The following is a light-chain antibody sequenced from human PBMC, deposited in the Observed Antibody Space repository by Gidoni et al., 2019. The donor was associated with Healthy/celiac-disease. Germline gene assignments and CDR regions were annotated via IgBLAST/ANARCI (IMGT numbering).Light chain of an antibody. V-gene: IGKV4-1*01. CDR2: WAA. J-gene: IGKJ2*01. CDR3: QQYYSTPRVRYT. Sequence: DIVMIQSPDSLAVSLGERATINCKSSQSVLYSSNNKIYLAWYQQKPGQPPKLLIYWAATRESGVPDRFSGSGSGTDFTLTISSLQAEDVAVYYCQQYYSTPRVRYTFGQGTKLEIK. CDR1: QSVLYSSNNKIY.